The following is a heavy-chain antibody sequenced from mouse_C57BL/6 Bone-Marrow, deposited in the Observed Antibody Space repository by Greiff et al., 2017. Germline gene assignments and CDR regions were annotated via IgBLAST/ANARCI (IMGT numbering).Heavy chain of an antibody. Sequence: QVHVKQPGAELVMPGASVKLSCKASGYTFTSYWMHWVKQRPGQGLEWIGEIDPSGSYTNYNQKFKGKSTLTVDKSSSTAYMQLSSLTSEDSAVYYCAREVYYGYFFDYWGQGTTLTVSS. D-gene: IGHD2-2*01. J-gene: IGHJ2*01. CDR2: IDPSGSYT. V-gene: IGHV1-69*01. CDR3: AREVYYGYFFDY. CDR1: GYTFTSYW.